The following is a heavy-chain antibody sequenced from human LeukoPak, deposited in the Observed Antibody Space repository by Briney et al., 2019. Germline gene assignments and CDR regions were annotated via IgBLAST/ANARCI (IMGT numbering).Heavy chain of an antibody. CDR2: INHSGST. D-gene: IGHD2-2*01. CDR3: ARGSYQNWFDP. CDR1: GFTFSDFY. Sequence: PGGSLRLSCAASGFTFSDFYMSWIRQPPGKGLEWIGEINHSGSTNYNPSLKSRVTISVDTSKNQFSLKLSSVTAADTAVYYCARGSYQNWFDPWGQGTLVTVSS. J-gene: IGHJ5*02. V-gene: IGHV4-34*01.